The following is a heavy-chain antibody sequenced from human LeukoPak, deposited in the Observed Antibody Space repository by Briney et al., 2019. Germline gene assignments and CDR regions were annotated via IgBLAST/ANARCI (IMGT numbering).Heavy chain of an antibody. V-gene: IGHV1-18*01. J-gene: IGHJ4*02. CDR3: ARYVVVAATDAFDY. CDR1: GYTFTSYG. CDR2: ISAYNGNT. D-gene: IGHD2-15*01. Sequence: ASVKVSCKASGYTFTSYGISWVRQAPGQGLEWMGRISAYNGNTNYAQKLQGRVTMTTDTSTSTAYMELRSLRSDDTAVYYCARYVVVAATDAFDYWGQGTLVTVSS.